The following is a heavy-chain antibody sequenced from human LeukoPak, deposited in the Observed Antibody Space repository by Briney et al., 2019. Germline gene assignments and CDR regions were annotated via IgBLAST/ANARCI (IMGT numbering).Heavy chain of an antibody. D-gene: IGHD4-17*01. CDR3: ANLGGDYGDTIYYYYYGMDV. J-gene: IGHJ6*02. CDR2: ISSSSSTI. CDR1: GFTFSSYS. Sequence: PGGSLRLSCAASGFTFSSYSMNWVRQAPGKGLEWVSYISSSSSTIYYADSVKGRFTISRDNAKNSLYLQMNSLRDEDTAVYYCANLGGDYGDTIYYYYYGMDVWGQGTTVTVSS. V-gene: IGHV3-48*02.